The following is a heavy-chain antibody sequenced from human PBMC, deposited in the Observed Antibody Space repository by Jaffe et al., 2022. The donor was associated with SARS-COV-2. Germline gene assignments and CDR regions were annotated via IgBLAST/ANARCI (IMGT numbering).Heavy chain of an antibody. Sequence: EVQLVESGGGVVQPGGSLRLSCAASGFTFDDYAMHWVRQAPGKGLEWVSLISGDGGSTYYADSVKGRFTISRDNSKNSLYLQMNSLRTEDTALYYCAKDIPRRYCSGGSCYPPTNYYYGMDVWGQGTTVTVSS. D-gene: IGHD2-15*01. J-gene: IGHJ6*02. CDR1: GFTFDDYA. V-gene: IGHV3-43*02. CDR2: ISGDGGST. CDR3: AKDIPRRYCSGGSCYPPTNYYYGMDV.